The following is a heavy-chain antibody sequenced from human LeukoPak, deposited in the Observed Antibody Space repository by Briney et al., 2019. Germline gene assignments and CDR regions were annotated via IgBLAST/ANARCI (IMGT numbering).Heavy chain of an antibody. CDR1: GFTFSSYA. CDR3: ARESIGAFDY. Sequence: GGSLRLSCAASGFTFSSYAVHWVRQAPGKGLEWVAVISYDGSNKYYADSVKGRFTISRDNSKNTLYLQMNSLRAEDTAVYYCARESIGAFDYWGQGTLVTVSS. D-gene: IGHD3-10*01. J-gene: IGHJ4*02. CDR2: ISYDGSNK. V-gene: IGHV3-30*04.